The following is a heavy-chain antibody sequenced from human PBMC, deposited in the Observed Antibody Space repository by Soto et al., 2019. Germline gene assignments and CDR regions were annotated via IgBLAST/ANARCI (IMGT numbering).Heavy chain of an antibody. CDR1: GYTFTGYY. J-gene: IGHJ3*02. CDR3: ARSLGGGGAFDI. Sequence: ASVKVSCKASGYTFTGYYMHWVRQAPGQGLEWMGWINPNSGGTNYAQKFQGRVTMTRDTSISTAYMELSRLRSDDTAVYYCARSLGGGGAFDIWGQGTMVTVSS. D-gene: IGHD2-15*01. CDR2: INPNSGGT. V-gene: IGHV1-2*02.